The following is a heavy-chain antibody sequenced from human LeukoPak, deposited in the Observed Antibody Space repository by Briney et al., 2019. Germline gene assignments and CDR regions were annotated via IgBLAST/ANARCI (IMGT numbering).Heavy chain of an antibody. CDR1: GYTFSGYY. J-gene: IGHJ4*02. Sequence: ASVKVSCKASGYTFSGYYMHWVRQTPGQGLEWMGIINPSSGSTTYAQKFQGRVTMTRDTSTSTLYMDLSSLISDDTAIYYCAREAQYYFDYWGQGTLVTVSS. CDR2: INPSSGST. V-gene: IGHV1-46*01. CDR3: AREAQYYFDY.